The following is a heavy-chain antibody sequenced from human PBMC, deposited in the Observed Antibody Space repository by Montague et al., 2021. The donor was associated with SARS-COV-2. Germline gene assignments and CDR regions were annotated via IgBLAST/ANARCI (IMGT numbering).Heavy chain of an antibody. D-gene: IGHD6-13*01. CDR2: IYSSGNA. CDR3: ARGDHPQSGSWCFFDT. Sequence: TLSLTCIVSGGSISSSNYYWHWLRQSAAKGLEWIGRIYSSGNANYSPSLKSRVTMSVDTSQNQFSLKLNSLTAADTAVYYCARGDHPQSGSWCFFDTWGQGALVTVSS. V-gene: IGHV4-61*02. J-gene: IGHJ4*02. CDR1: GGSISSSNYY.